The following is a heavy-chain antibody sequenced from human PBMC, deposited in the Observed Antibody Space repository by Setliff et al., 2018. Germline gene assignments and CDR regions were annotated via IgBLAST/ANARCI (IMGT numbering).Heavy chain of an antibody. CDR2: MYYGGGGST. J-gene: IGHJ4*02. D-gene: IGHD3-9*01. CDR1: GASVSGNSYY. Sequence: PSETLSLTCTVSGASVSGNSYYWGWIRQPPGKGLEWIGSMYYGGGGSTYYNASLKSRVTISVDTSKNQFSLKLNSVTAADTAVYYCARAPRYFDPTGSYCDYWGQGTLVTSPQ. CDR3: ARAPRYFDPTGSYCDY. V-gene: IGHV4-39*07.